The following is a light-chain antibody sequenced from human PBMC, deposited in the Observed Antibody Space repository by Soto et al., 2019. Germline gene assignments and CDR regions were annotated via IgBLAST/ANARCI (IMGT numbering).Light chain of an antibody. V-gene: IGLV1-44*01. CDR3: AACDDSLNGWV. CDR2: SNN. Sequence: QSVLTQPPSASGTPGQRVIISCSENSSNIGSNTVNWYQQLPGTAPKLLIYSNNQRPSGVPDRFSGSKSGTSASLAISGLQSEDEADYYCAACDDSLNGWVFGGGTKVTVL. J-gene: IGLJ3*02. CDR1: SSNIGSNT.